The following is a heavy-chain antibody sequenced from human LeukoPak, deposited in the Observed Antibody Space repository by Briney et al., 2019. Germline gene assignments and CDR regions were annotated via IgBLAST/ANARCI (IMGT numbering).Heavy chain of an antibody. J-gene: IGHJ3*02. CDR1: GFTFSSYA. CDR2: ISDSGGST. V-gene: IGHV3-23*01. D-gene: IGHD5-18*01. Sequence: PGGSLRLSCAASGFTFSSYAMSWVRQAPGKGLEWVSAISDSGGSTYYAHSVKGRFTIYRDNSKNTLYLQMNSLRAEDTAVYYCAKAGIQLWLWAFDIWGQRTMVTVSS. CDR3: AKAGIQLWLWAFDI.